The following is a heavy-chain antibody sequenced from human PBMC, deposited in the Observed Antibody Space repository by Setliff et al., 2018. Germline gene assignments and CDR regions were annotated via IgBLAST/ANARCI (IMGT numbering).Heavy chain of an antibody. D-gene: IGHD4-17*01. J-gene: IGHJ4*02. V-gene: IGHV4-59*12. CDR1: GGSISSYY. Sequence: SETLSLTCTVSGGSISSYYWSWIRQPPGKGLESIGYIQRSGGTNYNPALKSRVTISVDTSTNQFSLKLRSVTAADTAVYYCARLPRTVTHFDYWGQGALVTVSS. CDR2: IQRSGGT. CDR3: ARLPRTVTHFDY.